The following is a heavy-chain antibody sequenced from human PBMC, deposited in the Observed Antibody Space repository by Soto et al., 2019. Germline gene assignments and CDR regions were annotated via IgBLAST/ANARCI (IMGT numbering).Heavy chain of an antibody. D-gene: IGHD3-22*01. V-gene: IGHV3-30*18. CDR2: ISYDGSNK. CDR3: AKDTYYYDSSGYYVFDY. Sequence: GGSLRLSCGDSGSTFSNYGMHWVRQAPGKGLEWVAGISYDGSNKHYADSAEGRFTISRDNSKSTVYLQMNSLRAEDTAIYYCAKDTYYYDSSGYYVFDYWGQGALVTVSS. CDR1: GSTFSNYG. J-gene: IGHJ4*02.